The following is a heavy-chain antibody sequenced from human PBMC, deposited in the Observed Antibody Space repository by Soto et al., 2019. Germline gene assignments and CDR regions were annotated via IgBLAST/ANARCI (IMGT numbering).Heavy chain of an antibody. V-gene: IGHV1-46*01. CDR1: GYTFTSYY. J-gene: IGHJ4*02. CDR3: ARAPPIELGDFDY. D-gene: IGHD3-10*01. CDR2: IKPSGGST. Sequence: QVQLVQSGAEVKKPGASVKVSCKASGYTFTSYYMHWVRQAPGQGLEWMGIIKPSGGSTSYAQKFQGRVTTTRDTSTSTVYMELSSLRSEDTAVHYCARAPPIELGDFDYSGQGTLVTGSS.